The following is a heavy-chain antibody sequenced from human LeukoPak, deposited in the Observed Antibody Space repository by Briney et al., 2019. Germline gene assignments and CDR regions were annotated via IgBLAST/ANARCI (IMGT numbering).Heavy chain of an antibody. CDR3: ARDYLRYFDWSPSPNWFDP. CDR2: IIPIFGTA. J-gene: IGHJ5*02. CDR1: GGTFSSYA. D-gene: IGHD3-9*01. Sequence: GSSVKVSCKASGGTFSSYAISWVRQAPGQGLEWMGGIIPIFGTANYAQKFQGRVTITADESTSTAYMELSSLRSEDTAVYYCARDYLRYFDWSPSPNWFDPWGQGTLVTVSS. V-gene: IGHV1-69*01.